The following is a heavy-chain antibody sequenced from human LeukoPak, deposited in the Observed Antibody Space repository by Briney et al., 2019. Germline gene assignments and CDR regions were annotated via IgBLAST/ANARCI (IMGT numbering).Heavy chain of an antibody. CDR2: ISSSSSHI. J-gene: IGHJ4*02. V-gene: IGHV3-21*01. Sequence: GGSLRLSCAASGFSFSSYTMNWVRQAPGKGLEWVSSISSSSSHIYYTDSVKGRFTISRDNAKNSLYLQMNSLRAEDTAVYYCASIKAAAGSPFDYWGQGTLVTVSS. CDR3: ASIKAAAGSPFDY. D-gene: IGHD6-13*01. CDR1: GFSFSSYT.